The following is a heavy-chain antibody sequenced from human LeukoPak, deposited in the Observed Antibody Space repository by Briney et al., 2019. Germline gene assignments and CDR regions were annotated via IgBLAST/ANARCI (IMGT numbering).Heavy chain of an antibody. CDR2: INPSGGST. Sequence: ASVKVSCKASGYTFTSYYMHWVRQAPGQGLEWMGIINPSGGSTSYAQKFQGRVTMTRDTSTSTVCMELSSLRSEDTAVYYCARAGPNNYYDSSGYALAFDIWGQGTMVTVSS. CDR1: GYTFTSYY. J-gene: IGHJ3*02. CDR3: ARAGPNNYYDSSGYALAFDI. D-gene: IGHD3-22*01. V-gene: IGHV1-46*01.